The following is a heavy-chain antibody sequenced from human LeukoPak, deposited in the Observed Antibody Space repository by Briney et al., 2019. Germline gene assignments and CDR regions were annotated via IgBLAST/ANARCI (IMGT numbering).Heavy chain of an antibody. CDR3: ARDGIDY. V-gene: IGHV3-7*04. Sequence: GGSLRLSCAASGFTFSSYWMSWVRQAPGKGLEWVANIKSEGKEKFYVDSVKGRFTISRDNANNSVFLQMNSLRAEDTAVYYCARDGIDYWGQGTLVTVSS. CDR1: GFTFSSYW. CDR2: IKSEGKEK. J-gene: IGHJ4*02. D-gene: IGHD1-26*01.